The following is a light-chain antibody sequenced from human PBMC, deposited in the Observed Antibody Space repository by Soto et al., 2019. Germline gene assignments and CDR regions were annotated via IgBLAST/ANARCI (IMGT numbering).Light chain of an antibody. V-gene: IGKV3-20*01. CDR2: GAS. J-gene: IGKJ1*01. Sequence: DIVMTQSPDFMAVSPGERATLSCRASQSLTNNYLARYQQKPGQAPRLLIYGASNRATGIPDRFSGSGSGTDFTLTISRLEPEYFAVYYCQQYGSSGTFGQGTKVDIK. CDR3: QQYGSSGT. CDR1: QSLTNNY.